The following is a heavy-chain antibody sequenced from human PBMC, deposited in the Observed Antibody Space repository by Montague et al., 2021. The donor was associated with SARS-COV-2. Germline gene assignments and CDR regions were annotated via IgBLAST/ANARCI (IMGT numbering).Heavy chain of an antibody. CDR2: SRYGGTS. V-gene: IGHV4-39*01. J-gene: IGHJ2*01. CDR3: ARQDIQLRFDL. Sequence: SETLSLTCTVSSGSISNDIYYWGWIRQPPGKGPEWIGGSRYGGTSYYNPSLKSRVTISIDTSKNQCSLKMNAVTAADTAVYFCARQDIQLRFDLWGRGTLVTVSS. CDR1: SGSISNDIYY. D-gene: IGHD1-1*01.